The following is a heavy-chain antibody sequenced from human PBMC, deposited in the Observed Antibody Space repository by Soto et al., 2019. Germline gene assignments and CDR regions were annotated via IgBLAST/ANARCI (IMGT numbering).Heavy chain of an antibody. J-gene: IGHJ4*02. CDR2: IIPIFGTA. V-gene: IGHV1-69*12. CDR1: GDTFSTYG. D-gene: IGHD3-16*01. CDR3: AREGGNTFPNYFDY. Sequence: QVQLVQSGAAVKKPGSSVKVSCKTSGDTFSTYGINWVRQAPGQGLEWMGWIIPIFGTANYAPKFQGRVTITADESTSTAYMELSSLRYEDTAVYYCAREGGNTFPNYFDYWGRGTLVTVSS.